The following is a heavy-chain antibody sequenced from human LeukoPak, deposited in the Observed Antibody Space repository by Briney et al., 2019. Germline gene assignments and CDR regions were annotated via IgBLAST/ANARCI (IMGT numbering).Heavy chain of an antibody. D-gene: IGHD3-3*01. Sequence: GGSLRLSCAVSGFTFSSYGMHWVRQAPGKGLEWVAFIQYDGSEKYYADSVKGRFTMSRDNSKNTLYLQMNSLKPEDTSVYYCAKDRWSGYDFLSGYFEYWGQGTQVTVSS. CDR3: AKDRWSGYDFLSGYFEY. CDR1: GFTFSSYG. V-gene: IGHV3-30*02. J-gene: IGHJ4*02. CDR2: IQYDGSEK.